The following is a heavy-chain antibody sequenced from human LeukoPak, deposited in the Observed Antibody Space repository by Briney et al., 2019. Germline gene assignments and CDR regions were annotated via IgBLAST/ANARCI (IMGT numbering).Heavy chain of an antibody. Sequence: TLSLTCTVSGGSISSGGYYWSWIRQHPGKGLEWIGYIYYSGSTYYNPSLKSRVTISVDTSKNQFSLKLSSVTAADTAVYYCARDSTDSSSSPLLFDYWGQGTLVTVSS. CDR2: IYYSGST. CDR3: ARDSTDSSSSPLLFDY. J-gene: IGHJ4*02. V-gene: IGHV4-31*03. CDR1: GGSISSGGYY. D-gene: IGHD6-6*01.